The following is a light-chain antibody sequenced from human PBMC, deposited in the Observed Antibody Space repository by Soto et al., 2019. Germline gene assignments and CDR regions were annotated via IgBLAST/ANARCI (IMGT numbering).Light chain of an antibody. V-gene: IGKV3-20*01. CDR2: GSS. Sequence: EIVLTQSPGTLSLSPGERATLSCRASQSVSGSYLAWHQQKPGQAPRLLIYGSSSRATGIPDRFSGSGSGTDITLTISRLEPEDFAVYYCQQYGTSPWTFGQGTKMEIK. CDR3: QQYGTSPWT. J-gene: IGKJ1*01. CDR1: QSVSGSY.